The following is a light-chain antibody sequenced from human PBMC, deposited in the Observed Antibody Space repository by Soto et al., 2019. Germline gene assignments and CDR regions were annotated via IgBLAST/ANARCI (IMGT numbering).Light chain of an antibody. J-gene: IGLJ1*01. V-gene: IGLV2-14*01. CDR3: SSYTTSNTRQIV. CDR2: DVS. Sequence: QSALTQPASVSGSPGQSITISCTGTSSDVGGYNYVSWYQQYPGKAPKFIIYDVSNRPSGVSNRFSGSKSGNTASLTISGLQAEDEADYYCSSYTTSNTRQIVFGTGTKVTVL. CDR1: SSDVGGYNY.